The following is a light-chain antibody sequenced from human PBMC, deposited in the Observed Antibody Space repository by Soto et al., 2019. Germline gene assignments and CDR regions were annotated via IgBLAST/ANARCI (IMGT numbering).Light chain of an antibody. CDR3: SSYAGNDTLD. CDR1: SSDVGTYHS. V-gene: IGLV2-11*01. J-gene: IGLJ2*01. CDR2: DVN. Sequence: QSALTQPRSVSGSPGQSVTISCTGTSSDVGTYHSVSWYQQHPGKAPKLMIYDVNKRPPGFPDRFSGSMSGNTASLTISGLQADDEADYHYSSYAGNDTLDFGEGTKLTVL.